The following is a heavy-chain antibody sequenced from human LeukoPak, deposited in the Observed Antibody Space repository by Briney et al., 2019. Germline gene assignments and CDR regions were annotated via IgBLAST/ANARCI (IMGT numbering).Heavy chain of an antibody. V-gene: IGHV3-21*01. D-gene: IGHD2-15*01. CDR1: GFTFSSYS. CDR3: ARNDCSGGSCYCNY. J-gene: IGHJ4*02. Sequence: PGGSLRLSCAASGFTFSSYSMNWVRQAPGKGLEWVSSISSSSSYKYYADSVKGRFTISRDNAKNSLYLQMNSLRAEDTAVYYCARNDCSGGSCYCNYWGQGTLVTVSS. CDR2: ISSSSSYK.